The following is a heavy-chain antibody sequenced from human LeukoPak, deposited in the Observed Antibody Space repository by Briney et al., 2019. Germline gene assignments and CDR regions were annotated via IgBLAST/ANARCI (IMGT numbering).Heavy chain of an antibody. CDR3: ARDGGGLPY. V-gene: IGHV3-74*01. Sequence: PGGSLRLSCVASGISFSSNRMHWVRQAPGKGLVWVSHIESDGSNTGYADSVKGRFTISRDSAKNTLYLQMTSLRAEDTAVYYCARDGGGLPYWGQGTLVTVSS. CDR2: IESDGSNT. D-gene: IGHD3-16*01. CDR1: GISFSSNR. J-gene: IGHJ1*01.